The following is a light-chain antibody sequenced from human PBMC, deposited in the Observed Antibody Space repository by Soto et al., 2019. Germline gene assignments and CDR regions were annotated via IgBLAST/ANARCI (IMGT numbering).Light chain of an antibody. J-gene: IGKJ1*01. CDR3: QQYGSSSWT. CDR2: GAS. CDR1: QSVTSSY. V-gene: IGKV3-20*01. Sequence: EVVLTQSPGTLSLSPGERATLSCRASQSVTSSYLAWYQQKPGQSPRLLIYGASSRATDIPARFSGSGSGTDFTLTISRLEPEDFALYYCQQYGSSSWTFGQGTKLEIK.